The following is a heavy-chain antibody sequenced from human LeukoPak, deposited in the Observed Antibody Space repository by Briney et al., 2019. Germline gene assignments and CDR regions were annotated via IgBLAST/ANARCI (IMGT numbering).Heavy chain of an antibody. Sequence: SETPSLTCTVSGGSISSYYWGWIRQPPGKGLEWIGYIYYSGSTNYNPSLKSRVTISVDTSKNQFSLKLSSVTAADTAVYYCARQVVVRGAYFDYWGQGTLVTVSS. J-gene: IGHJ4*02. CDR3: ARQVVVRGAYFDY. CDR1: GGSISSYY. D-gene: IGHD3-10*01. CDR2: IYYSGST. V-gene: IGHV4-59*08.